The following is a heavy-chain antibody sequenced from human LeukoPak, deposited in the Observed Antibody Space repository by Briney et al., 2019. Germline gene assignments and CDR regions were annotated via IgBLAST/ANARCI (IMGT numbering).Heavy chain of an antibody. CDR2: FDPEDGET. V-gene: IGHV1-24*01. CDR1: GYTLTELS. J-gene: IGHJ4*02. CDR3: ARGFPLRPYYDFWSGYYEGPGYFDY. D-gene: IGHD3-3*01. Sequence: ASVKVSCKVSGYTLTELSMHWVRQAPGKGLEWMGGFDPEDGETIYAQKFQGRVTMTEDTSTDTAYMELSSLRSDDTAVYYCARGFPLRPYYDFWSGYYEGPGYFDYWGQGTLVTVSS.